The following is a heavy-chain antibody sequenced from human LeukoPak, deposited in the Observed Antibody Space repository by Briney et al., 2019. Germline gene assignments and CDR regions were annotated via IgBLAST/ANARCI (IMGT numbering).Heavy chain of an antibody. CDR3: AKDREDSAMISGVFDL. CDR1: GFTFSSYA. CDR2: ISGSGDNT. D-gene: IGHD5-18*01. Sequence: GGSLRLSCAASGFTFSSYAMSWVRQPPGKGLEWVSGISGSGDNTYYADSVKGRFTISRDNSKKTLYLHLNSLRVEDAAVYFCAKDREDSAMISGVFDLWGRGTLVTVSS. J-gene: IGHJ2*01. V-gene: IGHV3-23*01.